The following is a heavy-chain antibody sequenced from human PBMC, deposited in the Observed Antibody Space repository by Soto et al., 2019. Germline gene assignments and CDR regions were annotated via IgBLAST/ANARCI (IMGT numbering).Heavy chain of an antibody. V-gene: IGHV4-39*01. Sequence: SETLSLTCTVSSGSISSSTYYWGWIRQPPGKGLEWIGNIYYSGNTYHNPSLKSRVTISVDTSKNQFSLKLNSVTAADTAVYYCARHWSVPAGMWYLDYWGQGTLVTVSS. CDR2: IYYSGNT. J-gene: IGHJ4*02. CDR3: ARHWSVPAGMWYLDY. CDR1: SGSISSSTYY. D-gene: IGHD2-2*01.